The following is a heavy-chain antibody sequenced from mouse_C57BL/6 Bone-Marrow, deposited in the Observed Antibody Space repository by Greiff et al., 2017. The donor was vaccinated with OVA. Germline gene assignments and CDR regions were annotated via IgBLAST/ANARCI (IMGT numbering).Heavy chain of an antibody. CDR3: ARDTTVVAPLDY. J-gene: IGHJ2*01. D-gene: IGHD1-1*01. CDR1: GYTFTSYW. CDR2: IHPNSGST. Sequence: VQLQQPGAELVKPGASVKLSCKASGYTFTSYWMHWVKQRPGQGLEWIGMIHPNSGSTNYNEKFKSKATLTVDKSSSTAYMQLSSLTSEDSAVYYCARDTTVVAPLDYWGQGTTLTVSS. V-gene: IGHV1-64*01.